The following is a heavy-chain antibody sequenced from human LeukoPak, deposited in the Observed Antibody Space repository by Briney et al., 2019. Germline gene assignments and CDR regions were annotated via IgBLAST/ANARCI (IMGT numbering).Heavy chain of an antibody. Sequence: PGGSLRLSCAASGFTFSSYGMHWVRQAPGKGLEWVAVISYDGSNKYYADFVKGRFTISRDNSKNTLYLQMNSLRAEDTAVYYCAKDLPTVTTSFLGYWGQGTLVTVSS. V-gene: IGHV3-30*18. CDR2: ISYDGSNK. CDR3: AKDLPTVTTSFLGY. J-gene: IGHJ4*02. D-gene: IGHD4-17*01. CDR1: GFTFSSYG.